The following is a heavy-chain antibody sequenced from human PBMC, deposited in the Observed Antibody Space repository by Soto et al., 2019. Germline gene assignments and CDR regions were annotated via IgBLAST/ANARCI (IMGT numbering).Heavy chain of an antibody. D-gene: IGHD6-19*01. V-gene: IGHV1-69*12. Sequence: QVQLVQSGAEVKKPGSSVKVSCKASGGTFSNYAISWVRQAPGQGLEWMGGITPIFGTANYAQKFQGRVTITEDESMNTAYMELSRLRSEDTAVYYCAQTLGLAVAGPGRFDLWGRGTLVTVSS. J-gene: IGHJ2*01. CDR1: GGTFSNYA. CDR2: ITPIFGTA. CDR3: AQTLGLAVAGPGRFDL.